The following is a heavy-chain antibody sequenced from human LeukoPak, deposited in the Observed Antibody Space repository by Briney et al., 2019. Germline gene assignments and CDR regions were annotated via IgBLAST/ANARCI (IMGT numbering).Heavy chain of an antibody. V-gene: IGHV1-69*05. CDR1: GGTFSSYA. D-gene: IGHD6-6*01. CDR2: IIPIFGTA. CDR3: ARSYSSSSYYFDY. J-gene: IGHJ4*02. Sequence: AASVKVSCKASGGTFSSYAISWVRQAPGQGLEWMGGIIPIFGTANYAQKFQGRVTITTDESTSTAYMELSSLRSEDTAVYYCARSYSSSSYYFDYWGQGTLVTVSS.